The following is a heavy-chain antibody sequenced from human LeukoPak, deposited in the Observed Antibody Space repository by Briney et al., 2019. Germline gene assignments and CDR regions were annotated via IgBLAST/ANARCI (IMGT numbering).Heavy chain of an antibody. V-gene: IGHV1-18*01. CDR1: GYTFTSYG. D-gene: IGHD3-3*01. Sequence: GSVKVSCKASGYTFTSYGISWVRQAPGQGLEWMGWISAYNGNTNYAQTLQGRVTMTTDTSTSTAYMELRSLRSDDTAVYYCARDRNYDFWSGYYRKSSFDYWGQGTLVTVSS. J-gene: IGHJ4*02. CDR3: ARDRNYDFWSGYYRKSSFDY. CDR2: ISAYNGNT.